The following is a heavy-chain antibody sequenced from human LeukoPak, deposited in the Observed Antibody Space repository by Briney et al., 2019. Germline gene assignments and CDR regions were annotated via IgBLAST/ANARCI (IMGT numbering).Heavy chain of an antibody. CDR1: GGFISSTRYF. D-gene: IGHD3-10*01. J-gene: IGHJ4*02. Sequence: PSETLSLTCTLSGGFISSTRYFWGWIRQPPGKGLEWIGHILYSGSTSYNPSLKSRVTISVDTSKNQFSLKLSSVTAADTAVYYCAGGYYDSGNYFPPGVWGQGALVTVSS. CDR3: AGGYYDSGNYFPPGV. CDR2: ILYSGST. V-gene: IGHV4-39*01.